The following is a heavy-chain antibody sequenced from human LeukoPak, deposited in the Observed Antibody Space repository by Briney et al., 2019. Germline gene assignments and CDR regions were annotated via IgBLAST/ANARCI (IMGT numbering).Heavy chain of an antibody. CDR3: AREVWGPEY. CDR2: ISSRSGSSI. Sequence: GGSLRLSCAASGFIFSDYYMSWIRQAPGKGLERVSYISSRSGSSIYYADSVKGRFTISRDNTKNSVYLQMSSLRAEDTAVYYCAREVWGPEYWSQGTLVTVSS. CDR1: GFIFSDYY. J-gene: IGHJ4*02. D-gene: IGHD1-14*01. V-gene: IGHV3-11*04.